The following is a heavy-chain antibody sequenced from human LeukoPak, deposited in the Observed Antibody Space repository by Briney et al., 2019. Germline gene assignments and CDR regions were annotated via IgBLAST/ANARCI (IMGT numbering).Heavy chain of an antibody. CDR3: ATDEAATGRLDY. CDR2: INSDGSST. V-gene: IGHV3-74*01. D-gene: IGHD1-1*01. Sequence: GGSLRLSCAASGFNFRNYWMHWVRQAPGKGLVWVSRINSDGSSTSYADSVRGRFTISRDNAENTLYLQIDSLRAEDTAVYYCATDEAATGRLDYWGQGTLVTDSS. CDR1: GFNFRNYW. J-gene: IGHJ4*02.